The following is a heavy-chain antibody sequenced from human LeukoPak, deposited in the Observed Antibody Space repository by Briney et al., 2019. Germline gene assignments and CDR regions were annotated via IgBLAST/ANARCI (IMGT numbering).Heavy chain of an antibody. CDR2: ISSSYRTI. Sequence: PGGSLSLSCAASGFTFSGFEMNWVRQAPGKGLEWISYISSSYRTIYYADSVRGRFTISRDNSKNTLYLEVNSLRAEDTAVYYCAKAREWFVEFLYFDYWGQGSLVSVSS. CDR3: AKAREWFVEFLYFDY. CDR1: GFTFSGFE. J-gene: IGHJ4*02. D-gene: IGHD3-10*01. V-gene: IGHV3-48*03.